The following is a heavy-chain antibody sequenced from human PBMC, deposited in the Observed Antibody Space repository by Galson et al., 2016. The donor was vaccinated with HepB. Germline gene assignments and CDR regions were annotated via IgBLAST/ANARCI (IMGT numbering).Heavy chain of an antibody. CDR1: GFTFSSYS. CDR3: ARDFLGIVGRYFDL. J-gene: IGHJ2*01. Sequence: SLRLSCAASGFTFSSYSMNWVRQAPGKGLEWVSSISSSSSYIYYADSVKGRFTISRDNAKNSLYLQMNSLRAEDTAVYHCARDFLGIVGRYFDLWGRGTLVTVSS. CDR2: ISSSSSYI. V-gene: IGHV3-21*01. D-gene: IGHD7-27*01.